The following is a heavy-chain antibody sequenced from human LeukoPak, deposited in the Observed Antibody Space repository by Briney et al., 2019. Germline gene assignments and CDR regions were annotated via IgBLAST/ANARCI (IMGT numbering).Heavy chain of an antibody. J-gene: IGHJ4*02. V-gene: IGHV3-21*01. CDR3: ARAGYDTSGYDY. Sequence: GESLRLSCAASGFTFSSYSMNWVRQAPGKGLEWVSSISSSSSYIYYADSVKGRFSISRDNAKNSLFLQMSSLRAEDTAVYYCARAGYDTSGYDYWGQGTLVTVSS. D-gene: IGHD3-22*01. CDR1: GFTFSSYS. CDR2: ISSSSSYI.